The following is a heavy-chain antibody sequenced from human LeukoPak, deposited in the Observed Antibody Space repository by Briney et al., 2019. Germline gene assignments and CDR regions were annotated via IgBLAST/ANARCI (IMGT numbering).Heavy chain of an antibody. Sequence: GGSLRPSCAASGFTFSTYSMNWVRQAPGKGLEWVSAIRGGGDRTHYADSVKGRFTISRDDSKNTLYLQMNSLRAEDTAVYYCAKERGLYVDTAASDYWGQGSLVTVSS. CDR3: AKERGLYVDTAASDY. CDR2: IRGGGDRT. V-gene: IGHV3-23*01. CDR1: GFTFSTYS. D-gene: IGHD5-18*01. J-gene: IGHJ4*02.